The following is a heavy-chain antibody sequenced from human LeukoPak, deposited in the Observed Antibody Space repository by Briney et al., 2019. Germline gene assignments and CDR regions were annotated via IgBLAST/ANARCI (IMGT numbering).Heavy chain of an antibody. CDR2: IYSGGST. D-gene: IGHD3-9*01. Sequence: GGSLRLSCAASGFTVSSNYMSWVRQAPGKGLEWVSVIYSGGSTYYADSVKGRFTISRDNSKNTLYLQMNSLRAEDTAVYYCARNSRYYDILTGYQPPYYFDYWGQGTLVTVSS. CDR1: GFTVSSNY. CDR3: ARNSRYYDILTGYQPPYYFDY. J-gene: IGHJ4*02. V-gene: IGHV3-53*01.